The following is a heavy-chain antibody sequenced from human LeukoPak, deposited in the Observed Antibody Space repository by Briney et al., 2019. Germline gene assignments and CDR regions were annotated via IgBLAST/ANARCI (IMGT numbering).Heavy chain of an antibody. CDR3: ARKRIAVAGREVFAFDI. D-gene: IGHD6-19*01. Sequence: GGSLRLSCAASGFTFSSYSMNWVRQAPGKGLEWVSSISSSSSYIYYADSVKGRFTISRDNAKNSLYLQMNSLRAEDTAVYYCARKRIAVAGREVFAFDIWGQGTMVTVSS. V-gene: IGHV3-21*01. J-gene: IGHJ3*02. CDR2: ISSSSSYI. CDR1: GFTFSSYS.